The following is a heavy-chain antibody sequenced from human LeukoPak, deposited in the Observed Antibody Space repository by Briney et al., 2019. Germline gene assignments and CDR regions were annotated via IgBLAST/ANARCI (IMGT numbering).Heavy chain of an antibody. CDR1: GFTFGNYA. CDR2: ITGSGGST. CDR3: AKGYGIYNFYGMDV. V-gene: IGHV3-23*01. Sequence: GGSLRLSCAASGFTFGNYAMSWVRQAPGKGLEWVSAITGSGGSTYYADSVKGRFTISRDNSKNTLYLQMNSLRADDTAVYYCAKGYGIYNFYGMDVWGQGTTVTVSS. D-gene: IGHD5-18*01. J-gene: IGHJ6*02.